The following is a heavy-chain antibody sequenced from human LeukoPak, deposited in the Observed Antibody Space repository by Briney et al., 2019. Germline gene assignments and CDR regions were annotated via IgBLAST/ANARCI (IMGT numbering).Heavy chain of an antibody. J-gene: IGHJ4*02. CDR1: GYTFTSYY. V-gene: IGHV1-46*01. D-gene: IGHD5-18*01. CDR2: INPSGGST. Sequence: ASVKVSCKASGYTFTSYYMHWVRQAPGQGPEWMGIINPSGGSTSYAQKFQGRVTMTRDTSTSTVYMELSSLRSEDTAVYYCASLRYRTRGYSYGTFDYWGQGTLVTVSS. CDR3: ASLRYRTRGYSYGTFDY.